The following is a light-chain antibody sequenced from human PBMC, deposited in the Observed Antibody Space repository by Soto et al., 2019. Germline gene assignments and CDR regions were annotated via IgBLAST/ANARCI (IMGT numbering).Light chain of an antibody. CDR3: QHGGT. Sequence: EIVLTQSPATLSLSPGERATVSCRASQSVSNYLGWYQQKPGQAPRLRIYDASNRATGIPGRFSGSGSGTDFTLTISSLEPEDFAVYYCQHGGTFGRGTRLEIK. CDR1: QSVSNY. CDR2: DAS. J-gene: IGKJ5*01. V-gene: IGKV3-11*01.